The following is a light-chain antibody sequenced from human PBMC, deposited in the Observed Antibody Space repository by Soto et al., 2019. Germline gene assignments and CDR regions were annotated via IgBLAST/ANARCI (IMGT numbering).Light chain of an antibody. V-gene: IGLV3-25*03. Sequence: SYELTQPPSMSVSPGQTARITCSGGALPKQYAYWYQKKPGQAPVLVIYKDTERPSGISERFSGSSSGTTVTLTISGVQAADEADYYCQSAHSSGTYVVFGGGTKVTVL. CDR1: ALPKQY. J-gene: IGLJ2*01. CDR2: KDT. CDR3: QSAHSSGTYVV.